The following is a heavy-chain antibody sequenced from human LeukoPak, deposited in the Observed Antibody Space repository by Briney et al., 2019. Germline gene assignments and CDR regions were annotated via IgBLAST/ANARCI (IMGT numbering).Heavy chain of an antibody. Sequence: GGSLRLSCEVSGFPFSDYWMNWVRQAPGKGLEWVANIKGDGGEKYYVDSVKGRFTISRDNSKNTLYLQMNSLRAEDTAVYYCAKVRGPYSGNYLGAFDIWGQGTMVTVSS. V-gene: IGHV3-7*01. D-gene: IGHD1-26*01. CDR3: AKVRGPYSGNYLGAFDI. CDR2: IKGDGGEK. J-gene: IGHJ3*02. CDR1: GFPFSDYW.